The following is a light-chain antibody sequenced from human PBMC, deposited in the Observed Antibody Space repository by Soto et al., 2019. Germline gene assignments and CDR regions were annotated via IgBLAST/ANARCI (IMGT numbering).Light chain of an antibody. CDR1: SSDVSAYDY. Sequence: QSVLTHPASVSGSPGQSITIFCTGTSSDVSAYDYVSWYQQHPDKAPKLMIYEVSHRPSGVSNRFYGSKSVNTATLTISGLQAEDEADYYCSSYTSSSTRVFGTGTKVTVL. V-gene: IGLV2-14*03. CDR2: EVS. CDR3: SSYTSSSTRV. J-gene: IGLJ1*01.